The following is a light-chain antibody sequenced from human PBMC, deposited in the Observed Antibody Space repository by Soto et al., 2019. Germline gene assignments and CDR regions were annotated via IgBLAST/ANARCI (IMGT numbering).Light chain of an antibody. V-gene: IGKV3-11*01. CDR3: QQRSNCPPIT. CDR2: DAS. J-gene: IGKJ5*01. Sequence: EIVLTQSPATLSLSPGERATLSCRASQSVSSYLAWYQQKPGQAARLLIYDASNRATGIPARFSGSGSGTYFTLTISSLEPEDVAVYYCQQRSNCPPITFGQGTRLEIK. CDR1: QSVSSY.